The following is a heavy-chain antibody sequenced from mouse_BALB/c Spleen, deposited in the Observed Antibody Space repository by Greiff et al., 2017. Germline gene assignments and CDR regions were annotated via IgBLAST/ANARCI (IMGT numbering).Heavy chain of an antibody. CDR2: ISYSGST. J-gene: IGHJ4*01. CDR3: ARSLYGYAMDY. Sequence: EVQLQQSGPSLVKPSQTLSLTCSVTGDSITSCYWNWIRKFPGNKLEYMGYISYSGSTYYNRSLISRISLTRDTSKNQYYLQLNSVTTENTATYYCARSLYGYAMDYWGQGTSVTVSS. V-gene: IGHV3-8*02. CDR1: GDSITSCY. D-gene: IGHD1-1*01.